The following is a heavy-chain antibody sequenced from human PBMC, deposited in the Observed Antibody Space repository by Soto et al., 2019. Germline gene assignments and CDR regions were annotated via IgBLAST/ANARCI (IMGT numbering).Heavy chain of an antibody. CDR3: ARHQSGSGNSNFDF. J-gene: IGHJ4*02. CDR1: GYTFTAYW. V-gene: IGHV5-51*01. Sequence: GESLKISCKGSGYTFTAYWIGWVRQMSGKGLEWVGIIYPDDSETRYSPSFQGQVTISADKSISTAYLQWRSLRASDTATYYCARHQSGSGNSNFDFWGQGTPVTVSS. CDR2: IYPDDSET. D-gene: IGHD3-10*01.